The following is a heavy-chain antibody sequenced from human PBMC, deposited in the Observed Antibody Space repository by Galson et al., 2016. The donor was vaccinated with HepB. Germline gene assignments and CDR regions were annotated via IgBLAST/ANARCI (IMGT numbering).Heavy chain of an antibody. Sequence: TCTVSGGSISSGDSYWSWLRQPPGKGLEWIGYIYHTGRTYYNPSLKTRVTISVDVSNDQFSLNLSSATAADTAIYYCARAYGDYEADAFDIWGLGAMVTVSA. J-gene: IGHJ3*02. D-gene: IGHD4-17*01. CDR3: ARAYGDYEADAFDI. CDR2: IYHTGRT. V-gene: IGHV4-30-4*01. CDR1: GGSISSGDSY.